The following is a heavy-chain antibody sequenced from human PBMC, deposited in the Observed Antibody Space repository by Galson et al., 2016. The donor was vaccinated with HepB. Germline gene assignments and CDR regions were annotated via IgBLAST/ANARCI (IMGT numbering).Heavy chain of an antibody. CDR3: ARHTSSWDYYYYGTAV. J-gene: IGHJ6*02. CDR2: IYYTGST. V-gene: IGHV4-39*01. CDR1: GGSISSSSFY. D-gene: IGHD2-2*01. Sequence: SETLSLTCTVSGGSISSSSFYWGWIRQPPGKGLEWIGSIYYTGSTSYNVSLKSRVTISVDTSKHQFSLRLSSVTAADTAVYYCARHTSSWDYYYYGTAVWGQGTTVTVSS.